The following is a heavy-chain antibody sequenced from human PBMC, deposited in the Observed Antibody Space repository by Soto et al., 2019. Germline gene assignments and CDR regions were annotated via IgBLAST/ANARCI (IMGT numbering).Heavy chain of an antibody. V-gene: IGHV1-3*01. CDR1: GYTFTSYA. Sequence: GASVKVSCKASGYTFTSYAILWVRQAPGQRPEWMGWINGGNGETKHSQKFQGRVTITRDTSASTAYLELSSLRPEDTAVYYCARDHGYQLLWVWGLGTTVTVSS. CDR2: INGGNGET. CDR3: ARDHGYQLLWV. D-gene: IGHD2-2*01. J-gene: IGHJ6*02.